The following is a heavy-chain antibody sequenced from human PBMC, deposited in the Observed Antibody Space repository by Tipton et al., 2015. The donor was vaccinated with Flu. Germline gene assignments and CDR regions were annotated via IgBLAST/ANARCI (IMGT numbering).Heavy chain of an antibody. D-gene: IGHD2-2*01. J-gene: IGHJ4*02. V-gene: IGHV3-23*01. Sequence: SLRLSCAASGFPFSKIAMSWVRQAPGKGLEWVSTISGSGYSTYFADSVKGRFTISRDNSGNTVYLQMNSLRADDTAVYYCARAMDYWGQGTLVTVSS. CDR1: GFPFSKIA. CDR3: ARAMDY. CDR2: ISGSGYST.